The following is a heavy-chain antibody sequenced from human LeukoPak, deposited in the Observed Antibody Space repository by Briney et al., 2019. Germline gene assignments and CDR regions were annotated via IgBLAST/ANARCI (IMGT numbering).Heavy chain of an antibody. CDR2: IIPIFGTA. J-gene: IGHJ6*04. Sequence: ASVKVSCKASGDTLNSVALSWVRLAPGQGLEWMGGIIPIFGTANYAQRFLGRVTITSDESTSTAYMEINSLTSEDTAVYYCARLSDPSKSPGPLDIWGKGTTVTVSS. V-gene: IGHV1-69*01. CDR1: GDTLNSVA. D-gene: IGHD4-11*01. CDR3: ARLSDPSKSPGPLDI.